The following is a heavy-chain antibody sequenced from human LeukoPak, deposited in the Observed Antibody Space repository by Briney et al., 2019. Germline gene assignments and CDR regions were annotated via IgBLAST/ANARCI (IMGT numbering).Heavy chain of an antibody. V-gene: IGHV1-69*05. CDR2: IIPIFGTA. CDR1: GGTFSSYA. D-gene: IGHD3-9*01. CDR3: ARDQHYFDWLLSDAFDI. J-gene: IGHJ3*02. Sequence: GASVKVSCKASGGTFSSYAISWVRQAPGQGLEWMGRIIPIFGTANYAQKFQGRVTITTDESTSTAYMEPSSLRSEDTAVYYCARDQHYFDWLLSDAFDIWGQGTMVTVSS.